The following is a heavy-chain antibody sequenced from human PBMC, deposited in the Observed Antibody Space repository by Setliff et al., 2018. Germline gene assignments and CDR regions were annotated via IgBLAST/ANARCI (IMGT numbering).Heavy chain of an antibody. D-gene: IGHD3-3*01. V-gene: IGHV7-4-1*02. CDR2: LPPPPWNP. CDR1: FSPFLLSS. CDR3: ARGGDIITIFGVVTPDFYYYMDV. J-gene: IGHJ6*03. Sequence: SFSPFLLSSLNWVRQAPGQGLECLFFLPPPPWNPPYAQDFTGRFVFSLDTSVSTAYLQISSLKAEDTAVYYCARGGDIITIFGVVTPDFYYYMDVWGTGTTVTVSS.